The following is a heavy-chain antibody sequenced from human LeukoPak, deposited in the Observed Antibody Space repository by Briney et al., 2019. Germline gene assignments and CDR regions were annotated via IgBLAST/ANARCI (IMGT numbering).Heavy chain of an antibody. D-gene: IGHD2-15*01. CDR2: ISPSSSYI. J-gene: IGHJ4*02. V-gene: IGHV3-21*06. CDR1: GFTFTDYS. Sequence: GGSLRLSCATSGFTFTDYSMNWVCQAPRRGLEFVSSISPSSSYIYYADSVKGRFTISRDDAKNSLFLQMNSLRAEDTAVYYCAREGGYCSGGSCRFFDYWGQGTLVTVSS. CDR3: AREGGYCSGGSCRFFDY.